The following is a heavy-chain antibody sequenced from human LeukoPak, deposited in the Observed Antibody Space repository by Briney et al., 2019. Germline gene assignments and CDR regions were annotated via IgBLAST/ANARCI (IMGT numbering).Heavy chain of an antibody. V-gene: IGHV4-4*07. J-gene: IGHJ3*02. D-gene: IGHD2-2*01. CDR2: IYTSGST. CDR3: ARAAIVVVPAAMALDAFDI. CDR1: GGSISSYY. Sequence: SETLSLTCTVSGGSISSYYWSWIRQPAGKGLEWIGRIYTSGSTNYNPSLKSRVTMSVDTSKNQFSLKLSSVTAADTAVYYCARAAIVVVPAAMALDAFDIWGQGTMVTASS.